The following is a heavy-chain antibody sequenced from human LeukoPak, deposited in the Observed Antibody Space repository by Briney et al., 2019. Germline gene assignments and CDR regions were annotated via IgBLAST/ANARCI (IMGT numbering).Heavy chain of an antibody. CDR3: ARGKPVTIFGVVPAAFDI. D-gene: IGHD3-3*01. Sequence: SETLSLTCTVSGGSISSGDYYWSWLRQPPGKDLEWIVYIYYSGSTYYNPSLKSRVTISVDTSKNQFSLKLSSVTAADTAVYYCARGKPVTIFGVVPAAFDIWGQGTMVTVSA. V-gene: IGHV4-30-4*01. CDR2: IYYSGST. J-gene: IGHJ3*02. CDR1: GGSISSGDYY.